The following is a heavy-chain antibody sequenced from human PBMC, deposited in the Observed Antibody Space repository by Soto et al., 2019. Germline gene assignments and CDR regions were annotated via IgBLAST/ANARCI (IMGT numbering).Heavy chain of an antibody. V-gene: IGHV5-51*01. D-gene: IGHD3-3*01. CDR2: IYPGDSDT. J-gene: IGHJ6*02. Sequence: GESLKISCRASGYTFSRFWIGWVRQMPGKGLEWMGIIYPGDSDTRYSPSFQGQVTISADKSISTAYLQWSSLKASDTAMYYCARHEDFWNGSPYYYYGMDVWGQGTTVTVS. CDR1: GYTFSRFW. CDR3: ARHEDFWNGSPYYYYGMDV.